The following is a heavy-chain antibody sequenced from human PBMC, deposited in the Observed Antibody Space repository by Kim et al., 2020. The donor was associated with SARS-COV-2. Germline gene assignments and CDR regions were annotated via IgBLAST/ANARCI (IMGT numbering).Heavy chain of an antibody. Sequence: SETLSLTCAVYGGSFSGYYWSWIRQPPGKGLEWIGEINHSGSTNYNPSLKSRVTISVDTSKNQFSLKLSSVTAADTAVYYCARGLGEWEHWGQGTLVTVSS. V-gene: IGHV4-34*01. J-gene: IGHJ1*01. CDR3: ARGLGEWEH. CDR2: INHSGST. D-gene: IGHD3-10*01. CDR1: GGSFSGYY.